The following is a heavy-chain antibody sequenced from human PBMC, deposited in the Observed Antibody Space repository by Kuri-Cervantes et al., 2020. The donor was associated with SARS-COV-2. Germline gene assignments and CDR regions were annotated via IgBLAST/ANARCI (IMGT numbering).Heavy chain of an antibody. CDR3: ARDRQLEQGGAFDI. D-gene: IGHD1-1*01. J-gene: IGHJ3*02. Sequence: ASVKVSCKASGYTFTSYGISWVRQAPGQGLEWMGWISAYNGNTNYAQKLQGRVTMTTDTSTSTAYMELSRLRSDDTAVYYCARDRQLEQGGAFDIWGQGTMVTVSS. V-gene: IGHV1-18*01. CDR1: GYTFTSYG. CDR2: ISAYNGNT.